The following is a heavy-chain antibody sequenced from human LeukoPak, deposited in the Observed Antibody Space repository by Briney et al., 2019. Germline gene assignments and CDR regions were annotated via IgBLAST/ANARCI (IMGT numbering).Heavy chain of an antibody. Sequence: SETLALTCTVSGGSIGDYYWTWIRQPAGKGLEWIGRIYASGTTTYNPSLKPRLSLSLDSSKKQFSLQLTSVTAADTAVYYCAGGSSGSYPDSWGQGTPVTVSS. V-gene: IGHV4-4*07. CDR1: GGSIGDYY. CDR3: AGGSSGSYPDS. D-gene: IGHD6-19*01. CDR2: IYASGTT. J-gene: IGHJ5*01.